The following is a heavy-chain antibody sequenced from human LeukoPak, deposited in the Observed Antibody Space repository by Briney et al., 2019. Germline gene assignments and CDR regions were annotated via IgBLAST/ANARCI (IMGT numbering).Heavy chain of an antibody. CDR1: GGSISSSSYY. D-gene: IGHD6-6*01. Sequence: PSETLSLTCTVSGGSISSSSYYWGWIRQAPGKGLEWVSVIYSGDSGVSTYYADSVKGRFTISRHNSKNTLYLQMSSLRAEDTAVYFCARSAARLRYYYAMDVWGQGTTVTVCS. CDR2: IYSGDSGVST. V-gene: IGHV3-53*04. J-gene: IGHJ6*02. CDR3: ARSAARLRYYYAMDV.